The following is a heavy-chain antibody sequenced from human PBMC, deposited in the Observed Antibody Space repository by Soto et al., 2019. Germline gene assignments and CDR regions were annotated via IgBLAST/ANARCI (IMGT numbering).Heavy chain of an antibody. Sequence: PSETLSLTCTVSGFSISSSYWSWIRQPPGKGLDWIAYMYYSGATNYNLSLKGRVTISIDTSKNQLSLKLTSVTAADTAIYYCSRRRCTGGTCYFDYWGQGTLGTVSS. J-gene: IGHJ4*02. D-gene: IGHD2-8*02. V-gene: IGHV4-59*12. CDR3: SRRRCTGGTCYFDY. CDR1: GFSISSSY. CDR2: MYYSGAT.